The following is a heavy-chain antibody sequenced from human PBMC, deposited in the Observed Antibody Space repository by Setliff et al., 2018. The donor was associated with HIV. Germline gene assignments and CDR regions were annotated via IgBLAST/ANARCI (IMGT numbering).Heavy chain of an antibody. CDR2: IKQDGSEK. CDR3: ARVADSITIFGVVAAYFQH. J-gene: IGHJ1*01. CDR1: RFTFSSYW. V-gene: IGHV3-7*01. D-gene: IGHD3-3*01. Sequence: GGSLRLSCAASRFTFSSYWMSWVRQAPGKGLEWVANIKQDGSEKYYVDSVKGRFTISRDNAKNSLYLQMNSLRAEDTAVYYCARVADSITIFGVVAAYFQHWGQGTLVTVSS.